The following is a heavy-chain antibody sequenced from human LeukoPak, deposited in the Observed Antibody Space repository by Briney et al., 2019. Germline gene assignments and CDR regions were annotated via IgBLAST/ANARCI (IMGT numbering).Heavy chain of an antibody. CDR2: INHSGST. CDR1: GGSFSGYY. CDR3: ARGRAITMVRGAPFWDY. J-gene: IGHJ4*02. D-gene: IGHD3-10*01. Sequence: SETLSLTCAVYGGSFSGYYWSWIRQPPGKGLEWIGEINHSGSTNYNPSLKSRVTISVDTSKNQFSLKLSSVTAADTAVYYCARGRAITMVRGAPFWDYWGQGTLVTVSS. V-gene: IGHV4-34*01.